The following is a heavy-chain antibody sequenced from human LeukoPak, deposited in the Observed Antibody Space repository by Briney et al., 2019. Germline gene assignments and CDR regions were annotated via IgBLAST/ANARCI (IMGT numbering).Heavy chain of an antibody. CDR3: VRGNYDDRGYSNAFDI. J-gene: IGHJ3*02. CDR1: GASISSSY. CDR2: IYYNGNT. V-gene: IGHV4-59*01. Sequence: PSETLSLTCTVSGASISSSYWSWVRQPPGKRLEWIGFIYYNGNTSSNPSLKSRVTISVDTSKNQFSLKLSSVTAADTALYYCVRGNYDDRGYSNAFDIWGQGAMVVVSS. D-gene: IGHD2-15*01.